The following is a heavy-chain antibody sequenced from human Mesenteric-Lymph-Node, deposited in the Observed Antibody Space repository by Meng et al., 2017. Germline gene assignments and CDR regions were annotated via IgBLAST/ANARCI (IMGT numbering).Heavy chain of an antibody. D-gene: IGHD3-10*01. CDR3: ARGPGGVALDY. CDR1: GYTFPNYG. CDR2: SSPYNGNT. V-gene: IGHV1-18*01. J-gene: IGHJ4*02. Sequence: GGSLRLSCKASGYTFPNYGVTWVRQAPGQGLEWMGWSSPYNGNTNYAQKFQGRITMTTDTSTTTAYMELRSLRSDDTAVYYCARGPGGVALDYWGRGTLVTAPQ.